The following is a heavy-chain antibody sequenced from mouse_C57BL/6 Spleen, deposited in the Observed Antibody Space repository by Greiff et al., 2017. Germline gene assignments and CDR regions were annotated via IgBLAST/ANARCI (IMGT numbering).Heavy chain of an antibody. J-gene: IGHJ2*01. Sequence: EVKVEESGAELVKPGASVKLSCTASGFNITDYYMHWVKQRTEQGLEWIGGIDPEAGATKYAPKFQGKATIPAAPSSNTAYLQLSGLTSADTAVYYCATNPFYDWGQGTTLTVSS. CDR3: ATNPFYD. CDR1: GFNITDYY. V-gene: IGHV14-2*01. CDR2: IDPEAGAT.